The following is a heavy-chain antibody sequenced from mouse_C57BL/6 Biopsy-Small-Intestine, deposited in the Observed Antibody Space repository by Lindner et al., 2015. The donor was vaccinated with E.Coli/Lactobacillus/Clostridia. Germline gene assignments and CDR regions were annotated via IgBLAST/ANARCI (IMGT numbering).Heavy chain of an antibody. CDR1: GYTFTGYW. J-gene: IGHJ2*01. Sequence: VQLQESGAELMKPGASVKLSCKATGYTFTGYWIEWVKQRPGHGLEWIGEILPGSGSTNYNEKFKGKATSTADTSSNTAYMQLTSLTSEDSAVYFCARRPRNYYFDFWGQGTTLTVSS. V-gene: IGHV1-9*01. CDR2: ILPGSGST. CDR3: ARRPRNYYFDF.